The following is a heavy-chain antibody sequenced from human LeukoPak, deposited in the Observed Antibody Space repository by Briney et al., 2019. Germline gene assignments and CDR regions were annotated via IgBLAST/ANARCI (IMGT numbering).Heavy chain of an antibody. Sequence: ASVKVSCKASGYTFTSYGISWVRQAPGQGLEWMGWISAYNGNTNYAQKLQGRVTMTTDTSTSTAYMELRSLRSDDTAVYYCARVEERYCSSTSCRRNKWWVPDYWGQGTLVTVSS. J-gene: IGHJ4*02. D-gene: IGHD2-2*01. CDR2: ISAYNGNT. CDR1: GYTFTSYG. CDR3: ARVEERYCSSTSCRRNKWWVPDY. V-gene: IGHV1-18*01.